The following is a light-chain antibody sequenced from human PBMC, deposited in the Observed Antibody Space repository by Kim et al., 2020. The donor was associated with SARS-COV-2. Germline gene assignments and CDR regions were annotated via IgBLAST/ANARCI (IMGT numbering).Light chain of an antibody. CDR1: QSVPKN. Sequence: EIVLTQSPGTLSLSPGERATLSCRASQSVPKNYLAWYQQKPGQTPRLLVYGASSRATGVPARFSGGGSGTEFTLTISSLQSEDFAVYYCQQYNNWPALSFGGGTKVDIK. V-gene: IGKV3-15*01. CDR2: GAS. CDR3: QQYNNWPALS. J-gene: IGKJ4*01.